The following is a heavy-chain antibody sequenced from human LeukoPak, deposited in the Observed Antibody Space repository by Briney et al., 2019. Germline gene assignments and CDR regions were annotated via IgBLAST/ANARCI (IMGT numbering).Heavy chain of an antibody. CDR2: INPNSDGT. Sequence: GASVKVSCKASGYTFTGYYMHWVRQAPGQGLEWMGWINPNSDGTNYAQKFQGRVTMTRDTSISTAYMELSRLRSDDTAVYYCARDLGAVAGPDNYYYYMDVWGKGTTVTVSS. V-gene: IGHV1-2*02. CDR3: ARDLGAVAGPDNYYYYMDV. CDR1: GYTFTGYY. D-gene: IGHD6-19*01. J-gene: IGHJ6*03.